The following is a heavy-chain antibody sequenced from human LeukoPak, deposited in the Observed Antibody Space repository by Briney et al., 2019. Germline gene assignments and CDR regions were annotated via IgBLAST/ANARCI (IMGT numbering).Heavy chain of an antibody. Sequence: GGSLRLSCAASGFTFSSYAMHWVRQAPGKGLEWVAVISYDGSNKYYADSVKGRFTISRDNSKNTLYLQMNSLRAEDTAVYYCARGIRYFEAFDIWGQGTMVTVSS. CDR3: ARGIRYFEAFDI. V-gene: IGHV3-30*04. D-gene: IGHD3-9*01. CDR2: ISYDGSNK. CDR1: GFTFSSYA. J-gene: IGHJ3*02.